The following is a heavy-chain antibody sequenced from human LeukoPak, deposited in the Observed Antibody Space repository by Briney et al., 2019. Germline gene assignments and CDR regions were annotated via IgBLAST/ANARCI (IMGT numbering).Heavy chain of an antibody. CDR2: LYSGSDT. CDR3: ARVGDHFHWYLDL. J-gene: IGHJ2*01. CDR1: GFSVSLNY. V-gene: IGHV3-53*01. D-gene: IGHD3-3*02. Sequence: PGGSLTLSRAASGFSVSLNYMNWVRQAPGKGLEWVSILYSGSDTYYADSVKGRFTISRDSSKNMLFLHMNSLRAEDTAVYYCARVGDHFHWYLDLWGRGTLVTVSS.